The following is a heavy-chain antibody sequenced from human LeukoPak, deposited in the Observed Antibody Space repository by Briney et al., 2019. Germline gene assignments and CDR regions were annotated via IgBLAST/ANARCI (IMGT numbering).Heavy chain of an antibody. CDR3: AKEGDYGAMGSHWYFDL. D-gene: IGHD4-17*01. Sequence: GGSLRLSCAASGFTFSSYAMHWVRQAPGKGLEYVSAISSNGGSTYYANSVKGRFTISRDNSKNTLYLQMNSLRAEDTAVYYCAKEGDYGAMGSHWYFDLWGRGTLVTVSS. CDR2: ISSNGGST. CDR1: GFTFSSYA. V-gene: IGHV3-64*01. J-gene: IGHJ2*01.